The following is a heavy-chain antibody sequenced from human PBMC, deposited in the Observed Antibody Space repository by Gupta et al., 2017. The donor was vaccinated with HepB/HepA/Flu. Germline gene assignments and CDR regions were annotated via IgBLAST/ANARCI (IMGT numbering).Heavy chain of an antibody. J-gene: IGHJ4*02. D-gene: IGHD1-1*01. CDR3: AKDHWKLLFPWMNHFDY. CDR2: ISYDGSNK. V-gene: IGHV3-30*18. Sequence: QVQLVESGGGVVQPGRSLRLSCAASGFTFSSYGLHWVRQAPGKGLEWVAVISYDGSNKYYADSVKGRFTISRDNSKNTLYLQMNSLRAEDTAVYYCAKDHWKLLFPWMNHFDYWGQGTLVTVSS. CDR1: GFTFSSYG.